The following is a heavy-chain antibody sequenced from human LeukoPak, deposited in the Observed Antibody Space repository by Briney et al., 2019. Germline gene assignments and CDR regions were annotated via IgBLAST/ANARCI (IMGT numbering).Heavy chain of an antibody. CDR1: GDSVSSNSAA. V-gene: IGHV6-1*01. CDR2: TYYRSNLYN. CDR3: ARVVGDSSGWYQYYYYYMDV. Sequence: SQTLSLTCAISGDSVSSNSAAWNWIRQSPSRGLEWLGRTYYRSNLYNDYAGSVKNRITMNAETSKNQFSLQLNSATPEDTAVYYCARVVGDSSGWYQYYYYYMDVWGKGTTVTVSS. D-gene: IGHD6-19*01. J-gene: IGHJ6*03.